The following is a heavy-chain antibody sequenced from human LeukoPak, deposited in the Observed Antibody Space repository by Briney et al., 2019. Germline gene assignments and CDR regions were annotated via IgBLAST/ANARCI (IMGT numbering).Heavy chain of an antibody. J-gene: IGHJ4*02. D-gene: IGHD4-17*01. V-gene: IGHV4-59*08. Sequence: SETLSLTCTVSGGSISSYYWSWIRQPPGKGLEWIGYIYYSGSTSYNPSLKSRVIISVDTSKNQFSLKLSSVTAADTAVYYCARSVRYYGDYGGAFDYWGQGTLVTVSS. CDR1: GGSISSYY. CDR3: ARSVRYYGDYGGAFDY. CDR2: IYYSGST.